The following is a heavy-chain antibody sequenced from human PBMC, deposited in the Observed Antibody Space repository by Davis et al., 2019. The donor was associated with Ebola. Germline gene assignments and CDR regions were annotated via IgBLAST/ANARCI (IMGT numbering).Heavy chain of an antibody. J-gene: IGHJ5*02. D-gene: IGHD3-3*01. CDR1: GGSISSYY. CDR3: ARVGYDFWSGYYTGNWFDP. CDR2: IYYSGST. Sequence: MPSETLSLTCTVSGGSISSYYWSWIRQPPGKGLEWIGYIYYSGSTYYNPSLKSRVTISVDTSKNQFSLKLSSVTAADTAVYYCARVGYDFWSGYYTGNWFDPWGQGTLVTVSS. V-gene: IGHV4-59*01.